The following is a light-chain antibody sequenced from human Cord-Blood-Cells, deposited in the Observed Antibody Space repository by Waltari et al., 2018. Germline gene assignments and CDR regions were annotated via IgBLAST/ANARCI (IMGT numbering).Light chain of an antibody. J-gene: IGKJ1*01. CDR3: QQRSNWPPWT. CDR1: QRVSSY. CDR2: DAS. Sequence: IVLTQSPATLSLSPGERATLSCRASQRVSSYLAWYQQKPGHAPRLLIYDASNRATGIPARFSGSGSGTDFTLTISSLEPEDFAVYYCQQRSNWPPWTFGQGTKVEIK. V-gene: IGKV3-11*01.